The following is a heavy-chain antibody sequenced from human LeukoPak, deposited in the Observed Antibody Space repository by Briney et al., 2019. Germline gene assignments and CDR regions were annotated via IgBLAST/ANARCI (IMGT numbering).Heavy chain of an antibody. CDR1: GGSISSSSYY. D-gene: IGHD2-8*02. V-gene: IGHV4-39*07. Sequence: SETLSLTCTVSGGSISSSSYYWGWIRQPPGKGLEWIGSIYYSGSTYYNPSLKSRVTISVDTSKNQFSLKLSSVTAADTAVYYCARVLGLNDAFDIWGQGTMVTVSS. CDR3: ARVLGLNDAFDI. CDR2: IYYSGST. J-gene: IGHJ3*02.